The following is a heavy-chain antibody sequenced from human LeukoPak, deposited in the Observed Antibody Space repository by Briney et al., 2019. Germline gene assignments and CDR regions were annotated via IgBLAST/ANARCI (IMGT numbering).Heavy chain of an antibody. CDR1: GFIFSNFN. D-gene: IGHD1-1*01. CDR2: ISSTGNYI. CDR3: ARVSTGPV. V-gene: IGHV3-21*01. Sequence: GSLRVSRVGSGFIFSNFNMNWVRQAPGKGLEWVSSISSTGNYIHYADSVKGRFTISRDNAQKSLYLQMNSLRVEDSAVYYCARVSTGPVWGQGTLVTVSS. J-gene: IGHJ4*02.